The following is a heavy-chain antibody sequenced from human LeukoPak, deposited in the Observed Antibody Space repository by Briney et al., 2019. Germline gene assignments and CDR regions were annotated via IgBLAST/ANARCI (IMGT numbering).Heavy chain of an antibody. CDR3: ARSKAHLMITFGGVIVNNWFDP. V-gene: IGHV4-59*08. J-gene: IGHJ5*02. Sequence: SETLSLTCTVSGGSISSYYWSWIRQPLGKGLEWIGYIYYSGSTNYNPSLKSRVTISVDTSKNQFSLKLSSVTAADTAVYYCARSKAHLMITFGGVIVNNWFDPWGQGTLVTVSS. CDR1: GGSISSYY. CDR2: IYYSGST. D-gene: IGHD3-16*02.